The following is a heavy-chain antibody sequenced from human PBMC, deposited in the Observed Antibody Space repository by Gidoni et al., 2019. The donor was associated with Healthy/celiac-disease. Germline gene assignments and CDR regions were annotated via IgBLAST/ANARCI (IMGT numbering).Heavy chain of an antibody. J-gene: IGHJ6*02. V-gene: IGHV4-59*01. Sequence: QVQLQESGPGLVKPSETLSLTCTVSGGSISSYNWSWIRRPPGKGLGWIGYIYYSGSTNYNPSLKSRITISVDTSKNQFSLKLSSVTAADTAVYYCARDDGYCSSTSCYKSPAGYGMDVWGQGTTVTVSS. CDR1: GGSISSYN. D-gene: IGHD2-2*03. CDR3: ARDDGYCSSTSCYKSPAGYGMDV. CDR2: IYYSGST.